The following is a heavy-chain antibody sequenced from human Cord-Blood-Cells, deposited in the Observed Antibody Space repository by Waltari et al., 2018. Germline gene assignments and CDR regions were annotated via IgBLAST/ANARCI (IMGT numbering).Heavy chain of an antibody. V-gene: IGHV3-30*03. CDR3: ARSQYSSSSFDY. Sequence: QVQLVESGGGVVQTGRSLRLPCAASGFTFSSHGMHRVRQAPGKGREWVAVISYDGSNKYYADSVKGRFTISRDNSKNTLYLQMNSLRAEDTAVYYCARSQYSSSSFDYWGQGTLVTVSS. D-gene: IGHD6-6*01. J-gene: IGHJ4*02. CDR2: ISYDGSNK. CDR1: GFTFSSHG.